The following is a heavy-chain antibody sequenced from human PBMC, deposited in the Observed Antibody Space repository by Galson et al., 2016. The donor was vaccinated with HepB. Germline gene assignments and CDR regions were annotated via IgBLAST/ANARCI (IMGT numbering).Heavy chain of an antibody. CDR1: GYTFRTFA. J-gene: IGHJ4*02. CDR2: ISPRNGNT. D-gene: IGHD4-17*01. V-gene: IGHV1-18*01. CDR3: ARAPYSGDYEIFDN. Sequence: SVKVSCKAPGYTFRTFAINWVRQAPGQGLEWMGWISPRNGNTKYAEAFHGRVTMTVDTSTDTAYVELRHLKSDDTAMYYCARAPYSGDYEIFDNWGQGTQVTVSS.